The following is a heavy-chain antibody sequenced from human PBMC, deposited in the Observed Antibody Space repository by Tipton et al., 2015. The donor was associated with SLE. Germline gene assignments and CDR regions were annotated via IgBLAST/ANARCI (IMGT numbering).Heavy chain of an antibody. CDR1: GGSISSYY. D-gene: IGHD3-10*01. Sequence: TLSLTCTVSGGSISSYYWSWIRQPPGKGLEWIGEINHSGNTNFNPSLGSRVTVSVDTSKNQFSLKLTSVTAAETAMYYCARDRRKRHGDGFLWFGNNDDAHYYYMDVWGRGTTVTVS. CDR2: INHSGNT. V-gene: IGHV4-59*12. CDR3: ARDRRKRHGDGFLWFGNNDDAHYYYMDV. J-gene: IGHJ6*03.